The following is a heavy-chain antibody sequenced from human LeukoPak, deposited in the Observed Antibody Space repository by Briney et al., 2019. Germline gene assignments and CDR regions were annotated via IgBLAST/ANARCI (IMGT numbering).Heavy chain of an antibody. CDR3: ARDLDVETVAMPGGY. CDR2: IKEDGSQR. Sequence: PGGSLRLSCATSGFTFSRYWMSWVRQAPGKGPEWVANIKEDGSQRNYVDSVKGRFTISRDNAHKSLYLQLNSLRAADTAVYYCARDLDVETVAMPGGYRGQGTLVTVSS. V-gene: IGHV3-7*01. CDR1: GFTFSRYW. D-gene: IGHD2-2*01. J-gene: IGHJ4*02.